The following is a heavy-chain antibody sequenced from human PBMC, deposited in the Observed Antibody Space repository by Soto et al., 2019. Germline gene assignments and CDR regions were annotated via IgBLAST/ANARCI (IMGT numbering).Heavy chain of an antibody. V-gene: IGHV3-23*01. D-gene: IGHD3-9*01. CDR3: AKGGATYGLLTHDY. Sequence: EVQLLESGGGLVQPGGSLRLSCVVSGFTFSNFAVSWVRQAPGKGLEWVSTLTGSSGVTYYADSVKGRFAISRDNSRNTLSLQMNSLTAEDTAVYYCAKGGATYGLLTHDYWGQGTRVTVSS. J-gene: IGHJ4*02. CDR2: LTGSSGVT. CDR1: GFTFSNFA.